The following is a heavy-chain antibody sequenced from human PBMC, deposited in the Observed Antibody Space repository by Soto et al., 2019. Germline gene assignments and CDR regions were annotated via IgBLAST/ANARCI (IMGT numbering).Heavy chain of an antibody. V-gene: IGHV4-39*01. CDR3: ARPGRNKWELPDWFDP. Sequence: ASETLSLTCTVSGGSISSSSYYWGWIRQPPGKGLEWIGSIYYSGSTYYNPSLKSRVTISVDTSKNQFSLKLSSVTAADTAVYYCARPGRNKWELPDWFDPWGQGTLVTVSS. D-gene: IGHD1-26*01. CDR2: IYYSGST. CDR1: GGSISSSSYY. J-gene: IGHJ5*02.